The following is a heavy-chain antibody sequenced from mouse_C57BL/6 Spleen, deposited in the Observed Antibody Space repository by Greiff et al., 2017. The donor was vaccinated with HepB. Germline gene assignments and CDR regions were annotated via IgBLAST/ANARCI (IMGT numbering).Heavy chain of an antibody. CDR3: ARDRGDGSSLYYFDY. Sequence: EVQLVESGGGLVKPGGSLKLSCAASGFTFSSYAMSWVRQTPEKRLEWVATISDGGSSTYYPDNVKGRFTISRDNAKNNLYLQLSHLKSEDTALYYCARDRGDGSSLYYFDYWGQGTTLTVSS. V-gene: IGHV5-4*01. D-gene: IGHD1-1*01. CDR1: GFTFSSYA. J-gene: IGHJ2*01. CDR2: ISDGGSST.